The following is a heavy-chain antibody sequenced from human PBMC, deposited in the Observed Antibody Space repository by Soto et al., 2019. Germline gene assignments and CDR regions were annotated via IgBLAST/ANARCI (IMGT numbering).Heavy chain of an antibody. Sequence: SETLSLTCAVSGGSFRGYFWSWIRQSPAKGLEWIGEINDSGNTYYNPSFKSRLTISVDTSTSQISLRLTSVTAADTAVYYCARHVLVTNNGGHYFDSWGQGSLVTVSS. CDR1: GGSFRGYF. V-gene: IGHV4-34*01. J-gene: IGHJ4*02. CDR3: ARHVLVTNNGGHYFDS. CDR2: INDSGNT. D-gene: IGHD2-21*02.